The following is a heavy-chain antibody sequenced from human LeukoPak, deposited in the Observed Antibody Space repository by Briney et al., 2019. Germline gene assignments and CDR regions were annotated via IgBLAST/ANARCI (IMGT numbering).Heavy chain of an antibody. D-gene: IGHD2-15*01. CDR2: IIPILGTA. V-gene: IGHV1-69*13. Sequence: ASVKVSCKASGGTFSSYAISWVRQAPGQGLEWMGGIIPILGTANYAQKFQGRVTITADESTSTAYMELSSLRSEDTAVYYCASGYCSGGSCYSYYFDYWGQGTLVTVSS. J-gene: IGHJ4*02. CDR3: ASGYCSGGSCYSYYFDY. CDR1: GGTFSSYA.